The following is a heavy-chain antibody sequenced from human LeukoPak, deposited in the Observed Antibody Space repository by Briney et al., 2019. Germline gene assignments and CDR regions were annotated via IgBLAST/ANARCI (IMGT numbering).Heavy chain of an antibody. Sequence: SETLSLTCTVSGGSISSYYWSWIRQPPGKGLEWIGYIYYSGSTNYNPSLKSRVTISVDTSKNQFSLKLSSVTAADTAVYYCARSIAALLEMAFDIWGQGTMVTVPS. CDR2: IYYSGST. J-gene: IGHJ3*02. CDR1: GGSISSYY. D-gene: IGHD6-6*01. CDR3: ARSIAALLEMAFDI. V-gene: IGHV4-59*01.